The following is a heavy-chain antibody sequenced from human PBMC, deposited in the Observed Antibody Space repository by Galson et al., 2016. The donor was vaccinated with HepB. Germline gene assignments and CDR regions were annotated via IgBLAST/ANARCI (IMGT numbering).Heavy chain of an antibody. J-gene: IGHJ4*02. CDR1: GYALRNYG. Sequence: SLRLSCAASGYALRNYGMHWVRQAPGKGLEWVAADSMDGRRKFYADSVKGRLTISRDNSNNMLFLQMSSLRADDTAVYYCAKRHEYCPPVGCSVDYWGQGTLVSVSS. CDR3: AKRHEYCPPVGCSVDY. D-gene: IGHD2/OR15-2a*01. CDR2: DSMDGRRK. V-gene: IGHV3-30*18.